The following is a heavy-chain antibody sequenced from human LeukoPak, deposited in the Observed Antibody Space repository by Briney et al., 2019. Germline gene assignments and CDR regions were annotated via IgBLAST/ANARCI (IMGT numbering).Heavy chain of an antibody. Sequence: GGSLRLSCAASGFTFINYGMSWVRQDPGKGLEWVSYISSSGSTIYYADSVKGRFTISRDNAKNSLSLQMNSLSAEDTAVYYCAELGITKIGGVWGKGTTVTISS. CDR2: ISSSGSTI. D-gene: IGHD3-10*02. J-gene: IGHJ6*04. CDR3: AELGITKIGGV. CDR1: GFTFINYG. V-gene: IGHV3-48*04.